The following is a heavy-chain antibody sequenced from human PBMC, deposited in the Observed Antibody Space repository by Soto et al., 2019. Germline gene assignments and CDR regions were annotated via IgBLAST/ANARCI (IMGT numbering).Heavy chain of an antibody. Sequence: QVQLVESGGGVVQPGRSLRLSCAASGFTFSSYGMHWVRQAPGKGLEWVAVIWYDGSNKYYADSVKGRFTISRDNSKNTLYLQMNRLRAEDTAVYYCARATTVTTPDYWGQGTLVTVSS. CDR3: ARATTVTTPDY. D-gene: IGHD4-17*01. J-gene: IGHJ4*02. CDR1: GFTFSSYG. CDR2: IWYDGSNK. V-gene: IGHV3-33*01.